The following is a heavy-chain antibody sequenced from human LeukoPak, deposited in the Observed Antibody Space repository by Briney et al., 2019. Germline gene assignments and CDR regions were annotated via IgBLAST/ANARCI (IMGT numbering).Heavy chain of an antibody. CDR3: ARGPRREYCSGGSCYSSSWFDP. D-gene: IGHD2-15*01. V-gene: IGHV3-30*04. CDR2: ISYDGSNK. CDR1: GFTFSSYA. J-gene: IGHJ5*02. Sequence: PGGSLRLSCAASGFTFSSYAMHWVRQAPGKGLEWVAVISYDGSNKYYADSVKGRFTISRDNSKNTLYLQMNSLRAEDTAVYYCARGPRREYCSGGSCYSSSWFDPWGQGTLVTVSS.